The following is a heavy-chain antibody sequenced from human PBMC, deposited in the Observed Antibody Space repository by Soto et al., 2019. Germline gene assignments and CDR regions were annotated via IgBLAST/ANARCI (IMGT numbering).Heavy chain of an antibody. CDR1: GFTFSSYS. CDR3: ARAEDSSGYYYLYYYYGMDV. J-gene: IGHJ6*02. D-gene: IGHD3-22*01. CDR2: ISSSSSYI. Sequence: EVQLVESGGGLVKPGGSLRLSCAASGFTFSSYSMNWVRQAPGKGLEWVSSISSSSSYIYYADSVKGRFTISRDNAKNSLYLQMNSLRAEDTAVYYCARAEDSSGYYYLYYYYGMDVWGQGTTVTVSS. V-gene: IGHV3-21*01.